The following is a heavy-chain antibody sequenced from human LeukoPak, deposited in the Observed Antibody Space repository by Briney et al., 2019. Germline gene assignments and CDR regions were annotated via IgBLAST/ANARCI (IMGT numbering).Heavy chain of an antibody. Sequence: GASVKVSCKASGYTFTSYGISWVRQAPGQGLEWMGWISAYNGNTNYAQKLQGRVTMTTDTSTSTAYMELRSLRSDDTAVYYCARDRYCSSTSCAADAFDIWGQGTMVTVSS. J-gene: IGHJ3*02. V-gene: IGHV1-18*01. D-gene: IGHD2-2*01. CDR1: GYTFTSYG. CDR3: ARDRYCSSTSCAADAFDI. CDR2: ISAYNGNT.